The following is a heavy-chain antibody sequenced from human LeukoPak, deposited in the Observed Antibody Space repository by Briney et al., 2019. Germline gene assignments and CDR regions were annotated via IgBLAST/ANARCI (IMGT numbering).Heavy chain of an antibody. CDR3: ARGRAHYSIAVAGRGFDY. CDR1: GGSXXGYY. V-gene: IGHV4-34*01. D-gene: IGHD6-19*01. J-gene: IGHJ4*02. Sequence: TXXLAXAXXGGSXXGYYWSWIRQPPGKGLEWIGEINHSGSTNYNPSLKSRVTISVDTSKNQFSLKLSSVTAADTAVYYCARGRAHYSIAVAGRGFDYWGQGTLVTVSS. CDR2: INHSGST.